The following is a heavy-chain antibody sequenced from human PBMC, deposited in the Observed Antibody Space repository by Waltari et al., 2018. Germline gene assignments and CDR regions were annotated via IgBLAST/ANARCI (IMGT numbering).Heavy chain of an antibody. Sequence: EVPLVESGGGLIQPGGSLRLSCAASGFTVSTPYMNGGRQAPGKGLDWVSVIRWNGTHYADSVKGRFTISRDNSKHTVYLQMNTLRAEDTALYYCARDVTGYYYFDLWGRGTLVTVSS. D-gene: IGHD3-16*01. CDR1: GFTVSTPY. V-gene: IGHV3-53*01. CDR3: ARDVTGYYYFDL. J-gene: IGHJ2*01. CDR2: IRWNGT.